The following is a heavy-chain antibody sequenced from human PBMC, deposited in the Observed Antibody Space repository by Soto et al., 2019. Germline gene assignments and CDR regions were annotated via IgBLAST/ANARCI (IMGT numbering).Heavy chain of an antibody. V-gene: IGHV3-33*01. D-gene: IGHD4-17*01. CDR1: GLPFSAYG. CDR2: IYYDGNNK. CDR3: ARVGGTVTSDY. Sequence: QVDLVESGGGVVQPGRSLRLSCAASGLPFSAYGMHWVRQAPGKGLEWLAMIYYDGNNKYYAPSVEGRFTISRDNSKNTLYLQMNSLRVEDTAVYYCARVGGTVTSDYWGQGTLVIVSS. J-gene: IGHJ4*02.